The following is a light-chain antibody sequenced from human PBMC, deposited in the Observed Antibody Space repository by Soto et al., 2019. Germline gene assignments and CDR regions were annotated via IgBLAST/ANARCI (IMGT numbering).Light chain of an antibody. CDR2: ERS. V-gene: IGLV2-23*01. CDR1: SSDVGSYNH. CDR3: CSYARSTLYA. J-gene: IGLJ1*01. Sequence: QSVLTQPASVSGSPGQSITISCTGISSDVGSYNHVSWYQQHPGKAPKLMIHERSERPSGDPTRFSASRSGKTPSLTISRLQAEDEAEYYCCSYARSTLYAVATWTKVTV.